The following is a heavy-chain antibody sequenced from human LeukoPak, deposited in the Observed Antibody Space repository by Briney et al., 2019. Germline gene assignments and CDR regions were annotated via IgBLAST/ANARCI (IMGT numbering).Heavy chain of an antibody. Sequence: GGSLRLSCSASGFTISTYAMYWVRQAPGKGLEYVSAITDNGGSTYYTDSVKGRFTISRDNSKNTLSLQMNSLRAEDTAVYYCARVSPESSGYPRGYFDYWGQGTLVTASS. CDR3: ARVSPESSGYPRGYFDY. CDR2: ITDNGGST. J-gene: IGHJ4*02. V-gene: IGHV3-64*04. CDR1: GFTISTYA. D-gene: IGHD3-22*01.